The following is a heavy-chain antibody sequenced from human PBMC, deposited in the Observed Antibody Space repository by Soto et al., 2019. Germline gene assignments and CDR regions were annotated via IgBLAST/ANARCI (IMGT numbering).Heavy chain of an antibody. J-gene: IGHJ4*02. CDR1: GFSFSSYA. D-gene: IGHD1-1*01. Sequence: QVQLVESGGGVVWPGRSLRLSCAASGFSFSSYAMHWVRQAPGKGLEWVSVISHDGSIRHYADSVEGRFIISRDDSKDTVDLRMKRLRTEDPAIYYCLADDRHVQPLFDHWGKGTLVTVSS. CDR2: ISHDGSIR. CDR3: LADDRHVQPLFDH. V-gene: IGHV3-30-3*01.